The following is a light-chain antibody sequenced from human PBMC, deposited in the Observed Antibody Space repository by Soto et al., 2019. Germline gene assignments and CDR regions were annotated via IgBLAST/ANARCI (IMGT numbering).Light chain of an antibody. J-gene: IGLJ1*01. Sequence: QSVLTQPASVSGSPGRSITVSCTGTTNDVGSYSLVSWYQQHAGKAPKLLLYEGSKRPSGVSNRFSGSKSGNTASLTISGLQAEDEADYYCCLYVASDSFVFGTGTKVTVL. V-gene: IGLV2-23*01. CDR3: CLYVASDSFV. CDR1: TNDVGSYSL. CDR2: EGS.